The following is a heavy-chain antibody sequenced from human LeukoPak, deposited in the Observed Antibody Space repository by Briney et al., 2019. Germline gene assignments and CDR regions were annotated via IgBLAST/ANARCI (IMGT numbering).Heavy chain of an antibody. J-gene: IGHJ6*03. CDR3: ARTILSLGSMDV. CDR2: ISSSSSYI. D-gene: IGHD2/OR15-2a*01. V-gene: IGHV3-21*01. Sequence: PGGSLRLSCAASGFTFSSYSMNWVRQAPGKGLEWVSSISSSSSYIYYADPVKGRFTISRDNAKNSLYLQMNSLRAEDTAVYYCARTILSLGSMDVWGKGTTVTVSS. CDR1: GFTFSSYS.